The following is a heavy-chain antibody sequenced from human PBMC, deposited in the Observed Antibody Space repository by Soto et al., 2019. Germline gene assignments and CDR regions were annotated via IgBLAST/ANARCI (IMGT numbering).Heavy chain of an antibody. D-gene: IGHD2-15*01. V-gene: IGHV1-18*01. CDR2: ISAYNGNT. CDR3: ARTVGDIVVVVAATPIYYYYMDV. J-gene: IGHJ6*03. Sequence: ASVKVSCKASGYTFTSYGISWVRQAPGQGLEWMGWISAYNGNTNYAQKLQGRVTMTTDTSTSTAYTELRSLRSDDTAVYYCARTVGDIVVVVAATPIYYYYMDVWGKGTTVTVSS. CDR1: GYTFTSYG.